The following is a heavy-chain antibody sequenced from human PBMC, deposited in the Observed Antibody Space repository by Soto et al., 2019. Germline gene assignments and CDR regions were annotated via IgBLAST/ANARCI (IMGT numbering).Heavy chain of an antibody. D-gene: IGHD2-15*01. CDR2: ISAYNGNT. J-gene: IGHJ4*01. CDR3: TREGRVVVAAGFDF. CDR1: GYTFTSYG. V-gene: IGHV1-18*01. Sequence: ASVKVSCKASGYTFTSYGISCVRQAPGQGLEWMGWISAYNGNTNYAQKLQGRVTMTTDTSTSTAYMELRSLRSDDTAVYYCTREGRVVVAAGFDFWGHGTLVTVSS.